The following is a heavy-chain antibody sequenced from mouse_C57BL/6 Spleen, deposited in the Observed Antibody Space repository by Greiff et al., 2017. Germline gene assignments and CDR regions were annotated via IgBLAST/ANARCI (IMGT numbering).Heavy chain of an antibody. CDR1: GYTFTSYW. Sequence: QVQLKQPGAELVMPGASVKLSCKASGYTFTSYWMHWVKQRPGQGLEWIGEIDPSDSYTNYNQKFKGKSTLTVDKSSSTAYMQRSRLTSEDSAVYYCARGGGTGSFAYWGQGTLVTVSA. J-gene: IGHJ3*01. D-gene: IGHD4-1*01. CDR3: ARGGGTGSFAY. V-gene: IGHV1-69*01. CDR2: IDPSDSYT.